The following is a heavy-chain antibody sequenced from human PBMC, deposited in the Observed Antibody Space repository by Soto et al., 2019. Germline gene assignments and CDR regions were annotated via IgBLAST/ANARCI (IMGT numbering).Heavy chain of an antibody. D-gene: IGHD6-19*01. Sequence: QLQLQESGPGLVKPSETLSLTCTVSGGSISSTSYYWGWIRQPPGKGLQWIGSIYYGGSAYYNPSLQIRLTISVAASKNHYSLQQKSVNAADTAVYYFAGPRGPEQWPFRQWCQGTLVTVSS. CDR3: AGPRGPEQWPFRQ. J-gene: IGHJ4*02. V-gene: IGHV4-39*02. CDR2: IYYGGSA. CDR1: GGSISSTSYY.